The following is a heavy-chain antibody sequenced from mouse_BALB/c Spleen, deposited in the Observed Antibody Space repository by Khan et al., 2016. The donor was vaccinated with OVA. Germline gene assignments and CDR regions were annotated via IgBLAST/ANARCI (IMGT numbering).Heavy chain of an antibody. J-gene: IGHJ2*01. V-gene: IGHV1-7*01. CDR1: GYTFTTSW. CDR3: ARDRIDY. CDR2: INPTSGYT. Sequence: QVRLQQSGTELAKPGASVKMSCKASGYTFTTSWMHWVKQRPGQGLEWIGYINPTSGYTDYNEKFKDKPTLSADKSSSTAYMQLSSLTSEDSAVYYCARDRIDYWGQGTTLTVSS.